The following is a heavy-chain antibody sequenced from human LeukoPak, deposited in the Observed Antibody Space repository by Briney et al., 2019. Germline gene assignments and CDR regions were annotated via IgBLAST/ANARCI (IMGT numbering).Heavy chain of an antibody. CDR1: GGSISSYY. CDR3: ARITAMVRGVRFDP. D-gene: IGHD3-10*01. CDR2: IYYSGGT. V-gene: IGHV4-59*01. Sequence: SETLSLTCTVSGGSISSYYWSWIRQPPGKGLEWIGYIYYSGGTNYNPSLKSRVTISVDTSKNQFSLKLSSVTAADTAVYYCARITAMVRGVRFDPWGQGTLVTVSS. J-gene: IGHJ5*02.